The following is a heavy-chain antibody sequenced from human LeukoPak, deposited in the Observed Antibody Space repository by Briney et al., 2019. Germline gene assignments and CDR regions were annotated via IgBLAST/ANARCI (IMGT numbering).Heavy chain of an antibody. V-gene: IGHV5-51*01. CDR3: ARRNNWNWYFDL. D-gene: IGHD1-20*01. Sequence: GESLKISCKGSAYIFTNYWIGWVRQMPGKGLEWMGIIYPGDSDTRYSPSFQGQVTISADKSIRTAYLQWSSLKASDTAIYYCARRNNWNWYFDLWGRGTLVTVSS. J-gene: IGHJ2*01. CDR1: AYIFTNYW. CDR2: IYPGDSDT.